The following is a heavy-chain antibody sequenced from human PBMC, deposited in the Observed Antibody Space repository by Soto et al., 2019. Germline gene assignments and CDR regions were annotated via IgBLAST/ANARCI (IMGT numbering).Heavy chain of an antibody. J-gene: IGHJ4*02. CDR3: VTDPNWECGY. V-gene: IGHV3-23*01. CDR2: INYSGVST. CDR1: GFAFSRND. Sequence: PGGSLRLSCAASGFAFSRNDMNWVRQRPGKGLEWVSNINYSGVSTYYSDAVKGRFTISRDNSENILYLEMNSLKVDDTAVYYCVTDPNWECGYWGQGALVTVSS. D-gene: IGHD1-1*01.